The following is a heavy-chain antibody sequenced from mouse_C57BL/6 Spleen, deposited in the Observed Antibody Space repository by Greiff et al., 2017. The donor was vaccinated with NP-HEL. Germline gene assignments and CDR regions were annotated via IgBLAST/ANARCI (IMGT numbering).Heavy chain of an antibody. Sequence: EVKLQESGPGLVKPSQSLSLTCSVTGYSITSGYYWNWIRQFPGNKLEWMGYISYDGSNNYNPSLKNRISITRDTSKNQFFLKLNSVTTEDTATYYCARDLVWDYFDYWGQGTTLTVSS. J-gene: IGHJ2*01. CDR3: ARDLVWDYFDY. V-gene: IGHV3-6*01. CDR2: ISYDGSN. D-gene: IGHD4-1*01. CDR1: GYSITSGYY.